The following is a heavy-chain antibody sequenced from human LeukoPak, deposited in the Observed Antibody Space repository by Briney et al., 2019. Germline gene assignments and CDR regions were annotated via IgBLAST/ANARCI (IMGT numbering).Heavy chain of an antibody. V-gene: IGHV3-33*01. CDR3: VRVTHSSYSYGYGHGDY. Sequence: GRSLRLSCAASGFTFGSYGMHWVRQAPGKGLEWVAVIWYDGSNKYYADSVKGRFTISRDNSKNTLYLQMNSLRAEDTAVYYCVRVTHSSYSYGYGHGDYWGQGTLVTVSS. D-gene: IGHD5-18*01. J-gene: IGHJ4*02. CDR2: IWYDGSNK. CDR1: GFTFGSYG.